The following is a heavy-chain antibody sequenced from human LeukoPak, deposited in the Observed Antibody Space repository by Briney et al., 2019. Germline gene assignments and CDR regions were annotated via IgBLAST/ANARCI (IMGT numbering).Heavy chain of an antibody. V-gene: IGHV3-21*01. CDR1: GFTFSSYS. D-gene: IGHD3-22*01. CDR3: ARDRITMIVENAFGI. CDR2: ISSTGSYI. J-gene: IGHJ3*02. Sequence: GGSLRLSCAASGFTFSSYSMNWVRQAPGKGLEWVSSISSTGSYIYYADSVKGRFTIFRDNAKKSLFLQINSLRAEDTAVYFCARDRITMIVENAFGIWGQGTMVIVSS.